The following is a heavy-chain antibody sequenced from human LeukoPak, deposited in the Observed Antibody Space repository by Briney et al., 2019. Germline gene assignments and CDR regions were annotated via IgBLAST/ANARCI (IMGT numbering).Heavy chain of an antibody. CDR3: ARDGAVLRYFDWLPPVGNFDY. CDR1: GFTFSSYS. V-gene: IGHV3-21*01. Sequence: GGSLRLSCAASGFTFSSYSMNWVRQAPGKGLEWVSSISSRSSYIYYADSVKGRFTISRDNAKNSLYLQMNSLRAEDTAVYYCARDGAVLRYFDWLPPVGNFDYWGQGTLVTVSS. J-gene: IGHJ4*02. D-gene: IGHD3-9*01. CDR2: ISSRSSYI.